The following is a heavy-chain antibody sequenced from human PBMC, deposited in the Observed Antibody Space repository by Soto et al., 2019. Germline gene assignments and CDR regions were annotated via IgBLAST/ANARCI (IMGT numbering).Heavy chain of an antibody. CDR2: ISYDGSNK. V-gene: IGHV3-30-3*01. J-gene: IGHJ3*02. D-gene: IGHD6-13*01. CDR1: GFTFSSYA. Sequence: GGSLRLSCAASGFTFSSYAMHWVRQAPGKGLEWVAVISYDGSNKYYADSVKGRFTISRDNSKNTLYLQMNSLRAEDTAVYYCAREGQYSSSWEDAFDIWGQGTMVTVSS. CDR3: AREGQYSSSWEDAFDI.